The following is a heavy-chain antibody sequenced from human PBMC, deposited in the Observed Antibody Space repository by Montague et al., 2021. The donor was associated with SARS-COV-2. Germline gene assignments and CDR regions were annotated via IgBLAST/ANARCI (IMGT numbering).Heavy chain of an antibody. V-gene: IGHV4-4*02. J-gene: IGHJ2*01. D-gene: IGHD3-22*01. Sequence: SETLSLTCAVSGDSIMTTNWWSWVRQPPGKGLEWIGEIYQDWTTNYNPSLKSRVTMSVDKSKNQFSLKLNCVTAADTAVYYCARHPPGHYDRSGVYKLYWYFGVWGRGTLVTVSS. CDR1: GDSIMTTNW. CDR2: IYQDWTT. CDR3: ARHPPGHYDRSGVYKLYWYFGV.